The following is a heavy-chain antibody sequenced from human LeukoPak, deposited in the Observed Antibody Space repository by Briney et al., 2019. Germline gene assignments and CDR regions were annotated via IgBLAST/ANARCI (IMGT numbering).Heavy chain of an antibody. J-gene: IGHJ3*02. CDR1: GFTFSSYA. V-gene: IGHV3-74*01. D-gene: IGHD4-11*01. CDR2: INSDGSST. Sequence: PGGSLRLSCAASGFTFSSYAMSWVRQAPGKGLVWVSRINSDGSSTSYADSVKGRFTISRDNAKNTLYLQMNSLRAEDTAVYYCARDLTTGGAFDIWGQGTMVTVSS. CDR3: ARDLTTGGAFDI.